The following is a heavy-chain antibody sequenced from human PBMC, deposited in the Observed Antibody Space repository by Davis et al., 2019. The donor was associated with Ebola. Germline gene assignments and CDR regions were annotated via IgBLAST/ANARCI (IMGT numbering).Heavy chain of an antibody. CDR1: GYNFRDYW. D-gene: IGHD5-18*01. CDR2: IYPGDSDA. Sequence: GESLKISCYGSGYNFRDYWIVWVRQMPGKGLEWMGNIYPGDSDARYSPSFQGQVTLSADKSFATAYLQWRSLKASDTAMYYCAIVDTAIKLYYFDYWGQGTLVTVSS. J-gene: IGHJ4*02. V-gene: IGHV5-51*01. CDR3: AIVDTAIKLYYFDY.